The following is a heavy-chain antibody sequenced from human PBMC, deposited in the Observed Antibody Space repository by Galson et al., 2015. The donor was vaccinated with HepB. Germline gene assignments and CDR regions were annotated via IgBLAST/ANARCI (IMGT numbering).Heavy chain of an antibody. V-gene: IGHV3-30-3*01. Sequence: SLRLSCAASGFTFSSYAMHWVRQAPGKGLEWVAVISYDGSNKYYADSVKGRFTISRDNSKNTLYLQMNSLRAEDTAVYYCARDRLSFTRFLEWLIYYYGMDVWGQGTTVTVSS. D-gene: IGHD3-3*01. CDR1: GFTFSSYA. J-gene: IGHJ6*02. CDR3: ARDRLSFTRFLEWLIYYYGMDV. CDR2: ISYDGSNK.